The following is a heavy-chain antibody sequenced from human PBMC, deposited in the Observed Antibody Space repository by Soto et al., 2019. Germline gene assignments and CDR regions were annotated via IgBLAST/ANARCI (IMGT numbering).Heavy chain of an antibody. CDR2: INAGNGNT. J-gene: IGHJ4*02. CDR1: GYTITRYA. D-gene: IGHD4-4*01. V-gene: IGHV1-3*01. Sequence: ASVKVSCKTSGYTITRYAVHWVRQAPGQRLEWMGWINAGNGNTKYSQKFQGRVTITRDTSASTAYMELSSLRSEDTAVYYCARDHDYRGYFDYWGQGTLVTVSS. CDR3: ARDHDYRGYFDY.